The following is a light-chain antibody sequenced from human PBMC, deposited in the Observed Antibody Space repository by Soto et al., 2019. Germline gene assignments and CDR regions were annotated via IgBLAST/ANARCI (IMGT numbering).Light chain of an antibody. CDR2: DAS. V-gene: IGKV1-5*01. Sequence: DIQMTQSPSTLSASVGDIVTITCRSIQTVNTWLAWYQQKPGKAPKVLIFDASSLKTGVPSRFSGSGSGKEFTLTISNLQPDDFANYYCQQYDSYSSGPFGQGTKVDIK. J-gene: IGKJ1*01. CDR1: QTVNTW. CDR3: QQYDSYSSGP.